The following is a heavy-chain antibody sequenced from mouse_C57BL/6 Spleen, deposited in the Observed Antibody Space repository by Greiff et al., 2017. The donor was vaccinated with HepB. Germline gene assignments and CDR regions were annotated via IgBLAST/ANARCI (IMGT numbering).Heavy chain of an antibody. CDR1: GYTFTSYW. CDR2: INPSNGGT. Sequence: QVQLKQPGTELVKPGASVKLSCKASGYTFTSYWMHWVKQRPGQGLEWIGNINPSNGGTNYNEKFKSKATLTVDKSSSTAYMQLSSLTSEDSAVYYCARYHWGYYAMDYWGQGTSVTVSS. V-gene: IGHV1-53*01. J-gene: IGHJ4*01. CDR3: ARYHWGYYAMDY.